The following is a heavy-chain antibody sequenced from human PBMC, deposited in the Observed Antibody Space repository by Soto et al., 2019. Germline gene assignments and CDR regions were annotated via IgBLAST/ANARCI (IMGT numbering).Heavy chain of an antibody. CDR3: AREMGCSGGSCYVYYFDY. J-gene: IGHJ4*02. CDR2: IIPIFGTA. Sequence: SVKVSCKASGGTFSSYAISWVRQAPGQGLEWMGGIIPIFGTANYAQKFQGRVTITADESTSTAYMELSSLRSEDTAVYYCAREMGCSGGSCYVYYFDYWGQGTLVTVSS. CDR1: GGTFSSYA. V-gene: IGHV1-69*13. D-gene: IGHD2-15*01.